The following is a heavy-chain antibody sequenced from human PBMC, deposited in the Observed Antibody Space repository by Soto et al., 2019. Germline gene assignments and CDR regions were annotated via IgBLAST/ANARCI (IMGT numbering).Heavy chain of an antibody. J-gene: IGHJ4*02. V-gene: IGHV1-18*01. Sequence: ASVKVSCKASGYTFTSYGISWVRQAPGQGLEWMGWISAYNGNTNYAQKLQGRVTMTTDTSTSTAYMELRSLRSDDTAVYYCAGDYYDSSGYYYAFDYWGEGTLVTVSS. CDR3: AGDYYDSSGYYYAFDY. CDR1: GYTFTSYG. D-gene: IGHD3-22*01. CDR2: ISAYNGNT.